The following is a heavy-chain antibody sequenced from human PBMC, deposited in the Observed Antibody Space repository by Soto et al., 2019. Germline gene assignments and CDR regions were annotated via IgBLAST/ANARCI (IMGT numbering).Heavy chain of an antibody. D-gene: IGHD3-10*01. CDR3: ARTSISMSRGVIIDY. CDR1: GGSISSGDYN. Sequence: QVQLQESGPGLVKPSQTLSLTCTVSGGSISSGDYNWSWIRQHPGKGLEWLGYIYYSGSTYYNPSLMSRLTISVDTSKSQFSLKLTSVTAADTAVYHCARTSISMSRGVIIDYWGQGTLVTVSS. V-gene: IGHV4-31*03. J-gene: IGHJ4*02. CDR2: IYYSGST.